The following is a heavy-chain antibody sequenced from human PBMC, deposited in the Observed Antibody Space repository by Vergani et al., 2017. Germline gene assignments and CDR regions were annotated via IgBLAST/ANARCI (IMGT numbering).Heavy chain of an antibody. Sequence: QVQLQESGPGLVKPSETLSLTCTVSGGSISSYYWSWIRQPPGKGLEWIGYIYTSGSTNYHPSLKSRVTISVDTAKNQFSLKLSAVTAADTAVYYCARVRVRGVIIGWGQGTLVTVSS. D-gene: IGHD3-10*01. V-gene: IGHV4-4*09. CDR2: IYTSGST. CDR1: GGSISSYY. J-gene: IGHJ4*02. CDR3: ARVRVRGVIIG.